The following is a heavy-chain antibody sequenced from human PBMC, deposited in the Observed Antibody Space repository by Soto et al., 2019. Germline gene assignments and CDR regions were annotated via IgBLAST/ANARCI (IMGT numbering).Heavy chain of an antibody. CDR1: GYTFTSYA. D-gene: IGHD2-2*01. Sequence: QVQLVQSGAEEKKPGASVKVSCKASGYTFTSYAIHWVRQAPGQRLEWMGWINAGNGNTKYSQKFQGRVTITRDTTAGKPXMDLSSLRSEDTAVYYCASQYCISTTCTPYYGMDVWGRGTTVTVSS. CDR2: INAGNGNT. CDR3: ASQYCISTTCTPYYGMDV. J-gene: IGHJ6*02. V-gene: IGHV1-3*05.